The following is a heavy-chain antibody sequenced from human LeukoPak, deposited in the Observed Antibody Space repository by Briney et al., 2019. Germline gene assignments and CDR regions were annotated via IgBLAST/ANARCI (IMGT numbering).Heavy chain of an antibody. Sequence: GGSLTLSCAASGFTFSSYWMSWVRQAPGKGLEWVANIKQDGSEKYYVDSVKGRFTISRDNAKNSLYLQMNSLRAEDTAVYYCARDGSYYDSSGTIDYWGQGTLVTVSS. J-gene: IGHJ4*02. V-gene: IGHV3-7*05. D-gene: IGHD3-22*01. CDR3: ARDGSYYDSSGTIDY. CDR2: IKQDGSEK. CDR1: GFTFSSYW.